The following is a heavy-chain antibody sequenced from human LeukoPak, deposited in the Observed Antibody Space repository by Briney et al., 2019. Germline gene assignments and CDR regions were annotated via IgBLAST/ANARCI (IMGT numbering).Heavy chain of an antibody. CDR2: ISAYNGNT. Sequence: GESLKISCKGSGYTFTSYGISWVRQAPGQGLEWMGWISAYNGNTNYAQKLQGRVTMTTDTSTSTAYMELRSLRSDDTAVYYCARGSDTSCYYWGQGTLVTVSS. D-gene: IGHD2-2*01. V-gene: IGHV1-18*01. CDR1: GYTFTSYG. J-gene: IGHJ4*02. CDR3: ARGSDTSCYY.